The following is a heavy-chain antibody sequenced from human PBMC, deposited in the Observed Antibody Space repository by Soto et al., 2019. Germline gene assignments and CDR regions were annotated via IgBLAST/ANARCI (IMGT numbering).Heavy chain of an antibody. J-gene: IGHJ4*02. Sequence: GAPGKVSCKVSGYTLTELSMHWVRQAPGKWLEWMGGFDPEDGETIYAQTFQGRVTMTEDTSTDTAYMELSSLRSEDTAVYYCALQCPKSTYYSDYWGQGTLVTVSS. V-gene: IGHV1-24*01. CDR2: FDPEDGET. D-gene: IGHD4-4*01. CDR1: GYTLTELS. CDR3: ALQCPKSTYYSDY.